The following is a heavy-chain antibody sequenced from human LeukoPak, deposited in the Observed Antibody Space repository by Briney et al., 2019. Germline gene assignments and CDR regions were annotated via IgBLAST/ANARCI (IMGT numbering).Heavy chain of an antibody. J-gene: IGHJ4*02. CDR2: INPNSGGT. Sequence: ASVKVSCKASGYTFTGYYMHWVRQAPGQGLEWMGWINPNSGGTNYAQKFQGRVTMTRDTSISTAYMELSRLRSDDTAVYYCARDPPGRDSGSYAFDYWGQGTLVTVSS. CDR3: ARDPPGRDSGSYAFDY. V-gene: IGHV1-2*02. D-gene: IGHD1-26*01. CDR1: GYTFTGYY.